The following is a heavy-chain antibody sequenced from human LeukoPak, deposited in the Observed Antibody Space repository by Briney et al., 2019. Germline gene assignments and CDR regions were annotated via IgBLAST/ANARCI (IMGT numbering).Heavy chain of an antibody. D-gene: IGHD6-13*01. CDR1: GGSISTYY. CDR2: IYGSGIT. Sequence: SETLSLTCTVSGGSISTYYWSWIRQPPGKGLEWIGYIYGSGITNYKPSLKTRVTISVDTSKNQFSLKLSSVTAADTAVYYCARHSPKNIGYSSSARYYYYGMDVWGQGTTVTVSS. CDR3: ARHSPKNIGYSSSARYYYYGMDV. V-gene: IGHV4-59*08. J-gene: IGHJ6*02.